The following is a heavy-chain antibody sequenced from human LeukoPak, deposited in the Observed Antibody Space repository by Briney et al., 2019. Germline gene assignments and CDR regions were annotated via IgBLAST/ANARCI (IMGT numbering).Heavy chain of an antibody. Sequence: GGSLRLSCAASGFTFSSYAMHWVRQAPGKGLEWVAVISYDGSNKYYADSVKGRFTISRDNSKNTLLLQMNSLRPEDTAVYYCAKDPQRYSYGYGDYWGQGALVTVSS. V-gene: IGHV3-30-3*01. J-gene: IGHJ4*02. D-gene: IGHD5-18*01. CDR3: AKDPQRYSYGYGDY. CDR1: GFTFSSYA. CDR2: ISYDGSNK.